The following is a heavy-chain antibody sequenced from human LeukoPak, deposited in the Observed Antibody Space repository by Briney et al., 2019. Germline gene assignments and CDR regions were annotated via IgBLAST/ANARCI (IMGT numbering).Heavy chain of an antibody. V-gene: IGHV3-48*03. CDR1: GFTFSSYE. Sequence: PRGSLRLSCAASGFTFSSYEMNWVRQAPGKGLEWVSYISSSGSTIYYADSVKGRFTISRDNAKNSLYLQMNSLGAEDTAVYYCAELGITMIGGVWGKGTTVTISS. CDR2: ISSSGSTI. J-gene: IGHJ6*04. CDR3: AELGITMIGGV. D-gene: IGHD3-10*02.